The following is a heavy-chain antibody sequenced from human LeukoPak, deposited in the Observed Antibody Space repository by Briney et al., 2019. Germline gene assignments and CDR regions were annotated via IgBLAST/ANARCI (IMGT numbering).Heavy chain of an antibody. D-gene: IGHD3-22*01. CDR1: GFTFSTYA. CDR3: AKDGGSYSFQH. J-gene: IGHJ1*01. CDR2: INDSGGRT. V-gene: IGHV3-23*01. Sequence: GGSLRLSCAASGFTFSTYAMNWVRQAPGKRLEWVSGINDSGGRTYYADSVKGRFTISRDNSKNTLYLQMNSMRAEDTAVYYCAKDGGSYSFQHWGQGTLVTVSS.